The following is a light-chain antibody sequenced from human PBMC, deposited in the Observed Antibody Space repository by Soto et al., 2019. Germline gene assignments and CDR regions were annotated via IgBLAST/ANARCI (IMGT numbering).Light chain of an antibody. CDR3: QSYDTSLSASV. Sequence: QSVLTQPPSVSGAPGQRVTISCTGGRSNTGAGYAVHWYQQLPGTAPKLLIYDNTNRPSGVPDRFSASESGTSASLAITGLQSEDEADYYCQSYDTSLSASVFGGGTKLTVL. CDR1: RSNTGAGYA. J-gene: IGLJ2*01. CDR2: DNT. V-gene: IGLV1-40*01.